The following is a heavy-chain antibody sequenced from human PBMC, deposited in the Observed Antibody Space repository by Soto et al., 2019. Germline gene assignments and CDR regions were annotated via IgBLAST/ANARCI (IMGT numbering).Heavy chain of an antibody. V-gene: IGHV3-21*01. CDR3: ARDTRVIAARPYYYYGMDV. D-gene: IGHD6-6*01. J-gene: IGHJ6*02. CDR1: GFTFSSYS. CDR2: ISSSSSYI. Sequence: GGSLRLSCAASGFTFSSYSMNWVRQAPGKGLEWVSSISSSSSYIYYADSVKGRFTTSRDNAKNSLYLQMNSLRAEDTAVYYCARDTRVIAARPYYYYGMDVWGQGTTVTVSS.